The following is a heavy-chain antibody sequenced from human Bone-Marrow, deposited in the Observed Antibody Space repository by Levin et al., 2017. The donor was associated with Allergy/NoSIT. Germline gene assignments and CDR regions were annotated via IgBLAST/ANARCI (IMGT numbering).Heavy chain of an antibody. Sequence: GGSLRLSCAASGFTFNDYTMHWVRQAPQRGLEWVSLISWDASTTYYADSVRGRFTISRDNSKNALYLQMNSLTTEDTALYYCAKDLSPRIAVTGNIEYWGQGTLVTVAS. CDR2: ISWDASTT. V-gene: IGHV3-43*01. D-gene: IGHD6-19*01. CDR1: GFTFNDYT. J-gene: IGHJ4*02. CDR3: AKDLSPRIAVTGNIEY.